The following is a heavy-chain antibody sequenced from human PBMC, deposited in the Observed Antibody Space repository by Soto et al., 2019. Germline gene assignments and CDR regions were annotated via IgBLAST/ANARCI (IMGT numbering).Heavy chain of an antibody. D-gene: IGHD3-10*01. CDR2: IIPIFGTA. CDR3: ARAQGMVRGASWGMDD. CDR1: GGTFCSYA. J-gene: IGHJ6*02. V-gene: IGHV1-69*01. Sequence: QVQLVQSGVEVKKPGSSVKVSCKASGGTFCSYAISCVRQAPRQGFEWMGGIIPIFGTANYAQKFQGRVKITADESTSTAYMELSSLRSEDTAVYYYARAQGMVRGASWGMDDWGQGTTVTVSS.